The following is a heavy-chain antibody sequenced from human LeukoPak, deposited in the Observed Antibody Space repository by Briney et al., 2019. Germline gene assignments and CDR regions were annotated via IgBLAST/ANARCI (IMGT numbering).Heavy chain of an antibody. CDR3: ARVGYSNSPSGYFDY. Sequence: GGSLRLSCAASGFTFTSYWMHWVRQAPGKGLVWVSRINSDGSSTTYADSVKGRFTISRDNAKNTLYLQMNSLRAEDTAVYYCARVGYSNSPSGYFDYWGQGTLVTVSS. CDR2: INSDGSST. D-gene: IGHD4-11*01. CDR1: GFTFTSYW. V-gene: IGHV3-74*01. J-gene: IGHJ4*02.